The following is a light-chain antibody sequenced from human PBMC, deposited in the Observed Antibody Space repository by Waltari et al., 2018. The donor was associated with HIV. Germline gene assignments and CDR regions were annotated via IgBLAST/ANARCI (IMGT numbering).Light chain of an antibody. CDR1: SSDVGSYNL. CDR3: CSYAGSSTWV. J-gene: IGLJ3*02. Sequence: QSALTQPASVSGSPGQSITISCTGTSSDVGSYNLVSWYQQHPGKAPKLMIYEGSKRPSGVSIRCSGSKSGNTASLTISGLHAEDEADYYCCSYAGSSTWVFGGGTKLTVL. CDR2: EGS. V-gene: IGLV2-23*01.